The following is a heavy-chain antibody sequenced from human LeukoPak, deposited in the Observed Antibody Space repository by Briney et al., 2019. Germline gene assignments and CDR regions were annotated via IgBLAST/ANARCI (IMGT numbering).Heavy chain of an antibody. Sequence: SVTVSCKASGGTFSSYAISWVRQAPGQGLEWMGRIIPILGIANYAQKFQGRVTITADKSTSTAYMELRSLRSDDTAVYYCARGLGVLLWFGEGLDYYYGMDVWGQGTTVTVSS. D-gene: IGHD3-10*01. J-gene: IGHJ6*02. CDR1: GGTFSSYA. CDR3: ARGLGVLLWFGEGLDYYYGMDV. CDR2: IIPILGIA. V-gene: IGHV1-69*04.